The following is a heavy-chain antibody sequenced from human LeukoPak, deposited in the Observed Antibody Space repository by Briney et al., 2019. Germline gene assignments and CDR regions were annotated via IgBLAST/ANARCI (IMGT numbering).Heavy chain of an antibody. CDR3: ARDRGGITGTTSH. D-gene: IGHD1-7*01. J-gene: IGHJ4*02. CDR2: ISAYNGNT. Sequence: ASVKVSCKASGYTFTGYYLHWVRQAPGQGLEWMGWISAYNGNTNYAQKLQGRVTMTTDTSTSTAYMELRSLRSDDTAVYYCARDRGGITGTTSHWGQGTLVTVSS. V-gene: IGHV1-18*04. CDR1: GYTFTGYY.